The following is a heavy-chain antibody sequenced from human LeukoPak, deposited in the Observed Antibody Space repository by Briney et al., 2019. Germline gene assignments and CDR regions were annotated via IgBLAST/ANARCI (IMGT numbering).Heavy chain of an antibody. CDR2: ISYDGNDK. J-gene: IGHJ1*01. CDR3: AKDPYSSRMEYFQY. V-gene: IGHV3-30*18. Sequence: GGSLRLSCAAPGFTFSSYAMSWVRQAPGKGLEWVAVISYDGNDKYYADSVKGRFSISRDNSKNTLYLEMSSLRTEDTAVYYCAKDPYSSRMEYFQYWGQGTLVIVSS. D-gene: IGHD3-22*01. CDR1: GFTFSSYA.